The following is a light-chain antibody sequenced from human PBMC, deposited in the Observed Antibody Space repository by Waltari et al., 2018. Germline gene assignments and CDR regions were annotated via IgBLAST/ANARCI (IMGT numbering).Light chain of an antibody. Sequence: QPALPHPRPVSGSLGQSVPISCPGTIRGVAVYNNSPWYQQHPGKAPKLMIYDVSKRPSGVPDRFSGSRSGDTASLTISGLQAEDEADYYCCSFAGSPLYVFGTGTKVTVL. J-gene: IGLJ1*01. CDR3: CSFAGSPLYV. V-gene: IGLV2-11*01. CDR2: DVS. CDR1: IRGVAVYNN.